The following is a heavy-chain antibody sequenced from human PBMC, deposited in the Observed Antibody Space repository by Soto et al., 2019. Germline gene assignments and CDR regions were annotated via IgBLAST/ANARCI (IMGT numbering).Heavy chain of an antibody. Sequence: ASVKVSCKASGYTFTGYYMHWVRQAPGQGLEWMGWMNPNSGNTGYAQKFQGRVTMTRNTSISTAYMELSSLRSEDTAVYYCARWGRGYSYGNFDYWGQGTLVTVSS. J-gene: IGHJ4*02. CDR2: MNPNSGNT. CDR1: GYTFTGYY. CDR3: ARWGRGYSYGNFDY. D-gene: IGHD5-18*01. V-gene: IGHV1-8*02.